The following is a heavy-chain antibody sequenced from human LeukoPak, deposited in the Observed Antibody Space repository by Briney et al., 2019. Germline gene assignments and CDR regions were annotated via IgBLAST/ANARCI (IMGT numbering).Heavy chain of an antibody. CDR3: ARGRASGENPFNEVDY. Sequence: GGSLRLSCAASGFTFSSYEMNWVRQAPGKGLEWVSYISSSGSTIYYADSVKGRFTISRDNAKNSLYLQMNSLRAEDTAVYYCARGRASGENPFNEVDYWGQGTLVTVSS. V-gene: IGHV3-48*03. CDR2: ISSSGSTI. CDR1: GFTFSSYE. D-gene: IGHD1-26*01. J-gene: IGHJ4*02.